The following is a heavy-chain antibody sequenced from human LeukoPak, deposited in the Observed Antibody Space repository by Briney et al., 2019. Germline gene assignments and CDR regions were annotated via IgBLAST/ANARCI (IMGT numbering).Heavy chain of an antibody. CDR3: ARAQLTGDPYFDY. V-gene: IGHV4-39*01. CDR2: IYYSGST. D-gene: IGHD7-27*01. CDR1: GGSITTSSYY. J-gene: IGHJ4*02. Sequence: SETLSLTCTVSGGSITTSSYYWGWIRQPPGKGLEWIGIIYYSGSTYYNPSLKGRVTISVDTSKNQFSLKLSSVTAADTAVYYCARAQLTGDPYFDYWGQGTLVTVSS.